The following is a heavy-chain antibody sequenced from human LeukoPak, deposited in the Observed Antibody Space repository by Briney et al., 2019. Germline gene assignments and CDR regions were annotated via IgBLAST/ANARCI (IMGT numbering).Heavy chain of an antibody. D-gene: IGHD3-3*01. CDR1: GYTFTSYG. J-gene: IGHJ6*02. Sequence: ASVKVSCKASGYTFTSYGISWVRQAPGQGLEWMGWISAYNGNTNYAQKFQGRVTITADESTSTAYMELSSLRSEDTAVYYCARVRSISYDFWSGYPRRETYYYYGMDVWGQGTTVTVSS. V-gene: IGHV1-18*01. CDR3: ARVRSISYDFWSGYPRRETYYYYGMDV. CDR2: ISAYNGNT.